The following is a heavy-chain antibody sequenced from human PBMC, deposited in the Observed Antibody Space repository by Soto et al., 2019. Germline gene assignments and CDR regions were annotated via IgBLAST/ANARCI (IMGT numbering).Heavy chain of an antibody. CDR3: AKHHYGDYYYYGIDV. Sequence: EVQLLESGGGLVQPGGSLRLSCAASGFTFSSYAMSWVRQAPGKGLEWVSAISGSGGSTYYADSVKGRFTISRDNSKNQLYRQMNSLRSEDTAGYYCAKHHYGDYYYYGIDVWGQGTTVPVS. J-gene: IGHJ6*02. V-gene: IGHV3-23*01. CDR2: ISGSGGST. CDR1: GFTFSSYA. D-gene: IGHD4-17*01.